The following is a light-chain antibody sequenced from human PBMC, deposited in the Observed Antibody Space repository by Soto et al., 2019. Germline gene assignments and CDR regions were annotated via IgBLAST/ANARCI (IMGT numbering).Light chain of an antibody. J-gene: IGKJ1*01. CDR2: DAS. Sequence: EIVLTQSPATLSLSPGERATLSCRASQSVSSYFAWYQQQPGQDTRRLIYDASNRATGIPARFSGSGAAREVTLIISSREPADVAVYYCKQRSDWPPWTFGQGTKVEIK. V-gene: IGKV3-11*02. CDR1: QSVSSY. CDR3: KQRSDWPPWT.